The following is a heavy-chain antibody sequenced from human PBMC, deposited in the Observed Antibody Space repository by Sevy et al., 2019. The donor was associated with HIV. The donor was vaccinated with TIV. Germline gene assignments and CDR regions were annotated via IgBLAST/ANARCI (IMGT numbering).Heavy chain of an antibody. D-gene: IGHD2-2*02. J-gene: IGHJ4*02. Sequence: GGSLRLSCAVSGFTFSSYDMHWVRQAPGKGLEWVAVISYDGSNQHYAYSVKGRFTFSRDNSKNTVYLHMGSLRPEDTAVYYCAKDVGGVGGSCSSTTCYSLDYWGRGTLVTVSS. CDR1: GFTFSSYD. CDR3: AKDVGGVGGSCSSTTCYSLDY. V-gene: IGHV3-30*18. CDR2: ISYDGSNQ.